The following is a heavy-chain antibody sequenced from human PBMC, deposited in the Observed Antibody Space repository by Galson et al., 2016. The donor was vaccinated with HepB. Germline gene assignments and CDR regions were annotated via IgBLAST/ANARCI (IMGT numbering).Heavy chain of an antibody. Sequence: SLRLSCAASGFTFSNSAVHWVRQAPGRGLEYVSAISSTGDATYYADSVKGRFTISRDNSKNTLYLQMYSLRTEDTAVYYCVKGELVWVFSGYDWTSGDYYGMDVWGQGTTVTVSS. D-gene: IGHD5-12*01. CDR2: ISSTGDAT. CDR1: GFTFSNSA. CDR3: VKGELVWVFSGYDWTSGDYYGMDV. V-gene: IGHV3-64D*06. J-gene: IGHJ6*02.